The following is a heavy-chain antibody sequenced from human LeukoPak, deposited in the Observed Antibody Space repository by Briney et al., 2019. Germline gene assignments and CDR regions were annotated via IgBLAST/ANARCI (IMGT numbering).Heavy chain of an antibody. CDR3: ARSYSSTPQYYYYYYMDV. CDR1: GFTFSSYG. CDR2: IRYDGSNK. D-gene: IGHD6-13*01. J-gene: IGHJ6*03. Sequence: PGGSLRLSCAASGFTFSSYGMHWVRQAPGKGLEWVAFIRYDGSNKYYADPVKGRFTISRDNSKNTLYLQMNSLRAEDTAVYYCARSYSSTPQYYYYYYMDVWGKGTTVTVSS. V-gene: IGHV3-30*02.